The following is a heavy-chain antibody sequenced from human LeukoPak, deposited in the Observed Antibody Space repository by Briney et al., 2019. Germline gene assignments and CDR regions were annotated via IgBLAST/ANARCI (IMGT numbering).Heavy chain of an antibody. CDR2: INAGNGNT. V-gene: IGHV1-3*01. CDR3: AKNRYCSSTGCPGAFDI. J-gene: IGHJ3*02. CDR1: GYTFTSYA. Sequence: ASVKVSCKASGYTFTSYAMHWVRQAPGQRLEWMGWINAGNGNTKYSQKFQGRVTITRDTSASTAYMELSSLRSEDTAVYYCAKNRYCSSTGCPGAFDIWGQGTMVTVSS. D-gene: IGHD2-2*01.